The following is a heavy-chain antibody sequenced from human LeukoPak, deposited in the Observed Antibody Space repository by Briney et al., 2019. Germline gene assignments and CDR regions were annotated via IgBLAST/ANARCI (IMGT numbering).Heavy chain of an antibody. Sequence: SVKVSCKAPGGTFSSYAISWVRQAPGQGLEWMGGIIPIFGTANYAQKFQGRVTITADESTSTAYMELSSLRSEDTAVYYCAREIKEARDSSGYYYVLRIDNWFDPWGQGTLVTVSS. CDR1: GGTFSSYA. CDR2: IIPIFGTA. D-gene: IGHD3-22*01. V-gene: IGHV1-69*13. CDR3: AREIKEARDSSGYYYVLRIDNWFDP. J-gene: IGHJ5*02.